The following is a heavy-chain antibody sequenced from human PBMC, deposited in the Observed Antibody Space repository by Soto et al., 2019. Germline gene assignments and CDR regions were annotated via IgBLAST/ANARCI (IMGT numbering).Heavy chain of an antibody. Sequence: PSATMSLTCTVSGRSISSSSYYWGWIRQPTGKGLEWIGNIYYSRRTYYNPSLKSRVTISVDTSKNQFALKLSSVTAAYTAVYYCARHEKMVRGVFYGMDVWGQGTTVTVSS. CDR3: ARHEKMVRGVFYGMDV. J-gene: IGHJ6*02. CDR2: IYYSRRT. CDR1: GRSISSSSYY. V-gene: IGHV4-39*01. D-gene: IGHD3-10*01.